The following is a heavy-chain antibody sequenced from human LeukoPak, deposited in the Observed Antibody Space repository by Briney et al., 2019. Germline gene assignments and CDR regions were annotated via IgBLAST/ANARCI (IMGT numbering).Heavy chain of an antibody. V-gene: IGHV4-59*08. CDR2: IYDSGST. CDR3: AKSFSGTYPDLDY. J-gene: IGHJ4*02. CDR1: GGSISNSY. D-gene: IGHD3-10*01. Sequence: KPSETLSLTCTVSGGSISNSYWSWIRQPPGKGPEWIGYIYDSGSTNYNPSLRSRVTISVDTSKNQISLNLTSVTAADTAVYYCAKSFSGTYPDLDYWGQGTLVTVSS.